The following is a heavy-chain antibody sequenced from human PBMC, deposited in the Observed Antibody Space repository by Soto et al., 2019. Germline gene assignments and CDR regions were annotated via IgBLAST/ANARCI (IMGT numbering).Heavy chain of an antibody. D-gene: IGHD3-10*01. J-gene: IGHJ4*02. V-gene: IGHV4-4*02. Sequence: SETLSLTCAVSGASISSSNWWSWVRQPPGKGLEWIGEIYHSGNTNYNPSLKSRVTMAVDKSRNQFSLKLGSVTAADTAVYYCARRSGEGSVDYWGLVTLVTVS. CDR1: GASISSSNW. CDR2: IYHSGNT. CDR3: ARRSGEGSVDY.